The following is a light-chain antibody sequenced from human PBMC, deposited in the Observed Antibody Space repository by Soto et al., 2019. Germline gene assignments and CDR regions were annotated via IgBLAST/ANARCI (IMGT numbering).Light chain of an antibody. CDR1: QSISRY. Sequence: DIQMTQSPSSLSASVGDRITITCRASQSISRYLNWYQHKPGKAPKLLINAASSLQSGVPSGFSGSGSGTDFTLTISSLQPEDFATYYCQQTYSTPLTFGGGTKVDIK. CDR3: QQTYSTPLT. J-gene: IGKJ4*01. V-gene: IGKV1-39*01. CDR2: AAS.